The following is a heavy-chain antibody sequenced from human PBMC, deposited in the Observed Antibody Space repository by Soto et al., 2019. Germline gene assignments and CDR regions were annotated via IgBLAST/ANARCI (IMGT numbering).Heavy chain of an antibody. CDR3: ARSRDYDFWSGYFAAHYYYYMDV. J-gene: IGHJ6*03. CDR1: GGSFSGYY. CDR2: INHSGST. D-gene: IGHD3-3*01. V-gene: IGHV4-34*01. Sequence: SETLSLTCAVYGGSFSGYYWSCIRQPPGKGLEWIGEINHSGSTNYNPSLKSRVTISVDTSKNQFSLKLSSVTAADTAVYYCARSRDYDFWSGYFAAHYYYYMDVWGKGTTVTVSS.